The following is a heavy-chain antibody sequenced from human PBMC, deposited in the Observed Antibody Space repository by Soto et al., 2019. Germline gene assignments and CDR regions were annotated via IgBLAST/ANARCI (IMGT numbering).Heavy chain of an antibody. J-gene: IGHJ4*02. V-gene: IGHV3-15*01. CDR3: TTDPYYDYVWGSYRQPNDY. Sequence: GGSLRLSCAASGFTFSNAWMSWVRQAPGKGLEWVGRIKSKTDGGTTDYAAPVKGRFTISRDDSKNTLYLQMNSLKTEVTAVYYCTTDPYYDYVWGSYRQPNDYWGQGTLVTVSS. CDR2: IKSKTDGGTT. CDR1: GFTFSNAW. D-gene: IGHD3-16*02.